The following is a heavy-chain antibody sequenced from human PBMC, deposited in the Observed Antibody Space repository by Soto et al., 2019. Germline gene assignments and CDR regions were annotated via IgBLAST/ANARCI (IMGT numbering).Heavy chain of an antibody. J-gene: IGHJ4*02. CDR2: ISSSSSYI. D-gene: IGHD4-17*01. CDR3: ARDIFGDYEAGIDY. V-gene: IGHV3-21*01. CDR1: GFTFSSYT. Sequence: PGGSLRLSCAASGFTFSSYTMNWVRQAPGKGLEWVSSISSSSSYIYYADSVKGRFTLSRDNAKNSLYLQMNSLRAEDTALYYCARDIFGDYEAGIDYWGQGTLVTVSS.